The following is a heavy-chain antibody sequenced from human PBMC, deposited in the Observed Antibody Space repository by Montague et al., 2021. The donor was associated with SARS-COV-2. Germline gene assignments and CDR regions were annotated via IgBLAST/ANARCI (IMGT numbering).Heavy chain of an antibody. V-gene: IGHV4-34*01. CDR2: INHTGST. J-gene: IGHJ2*01. D-gene: IGHD4-23*01. Sequence: SETLSLTCAVYVGSFSGYSWSWIRQSPGKGLEWIGEINHTGSTKYNPSLKSRVTISVDTSKNQFSLKLSSVSAADTAVYYCARADYGGNRYWYFDLWGRGTLVTVSS. CDR1: VGSFSGYS. CDR3: ARADYGGNRYWYFDL.